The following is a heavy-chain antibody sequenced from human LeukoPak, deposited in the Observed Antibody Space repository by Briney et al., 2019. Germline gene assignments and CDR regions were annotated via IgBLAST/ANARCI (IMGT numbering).Heavy chain of an antibody. CDR3: ARDCQQWLFLPDY. V-gene: IGHV1-8*03. CDR1: GYTFTSYD. CDR2: MNPNSGNT. D-gene: IGHD6-19*01. Sequence: ASVKVSCKASGYTFTSYDINWVRQATGQGLEWMGWMNPNSGNTGYAQKFQGRVTITRNTSISTAYMELSSLRAEDTAVYYCARDCQQWLFLPDYWGQGTLVTVSS. J-gene: IGHJ4*02.